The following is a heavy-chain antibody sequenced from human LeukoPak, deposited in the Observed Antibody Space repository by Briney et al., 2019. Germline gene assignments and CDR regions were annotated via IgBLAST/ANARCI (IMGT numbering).Heavy chain of an antibody. J-gene: IGHJ4*02. D-gene: IGHD4-17*01. CDR3: ARNADYGDSNPFDY. V-gene: IGHV3-74*01. CDR2: INSDGSST. Sequence: GGSLRLSCAASGFTFSSYWMHWVRQAPGKGLVWVSRINSDGSSTNYADSVKGRFTISRDNAKNTLYLQMNSLRAEDTAVYYCARNADYGDSNPFDYWGQGTLVTVSS. CDR1: GFTFSSYW.